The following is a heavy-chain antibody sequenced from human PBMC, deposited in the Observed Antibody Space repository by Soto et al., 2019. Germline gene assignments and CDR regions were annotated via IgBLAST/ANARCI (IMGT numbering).Heavy chain of an antibody. CDR3: ASLSGRFLNGYYSNWFDP. CDR2: IYYSGST. D-gene: IGHD3-9*01. J-gene: IGHJ5*02. CDR1: GGSISSYY. V-gene: IGHV4-59*08. Sequence: QVQLQESGPGLVKPSETLSLTCTVSGGSISSYYWSWIRQPPGKGLEWIGYIYYSGSTNYNPSLNSRVTISVDTSKNQFSLRLSSVTAADTAVYYCASLSGRFLNGYYSNWFDPWGQGTLVTVSS.